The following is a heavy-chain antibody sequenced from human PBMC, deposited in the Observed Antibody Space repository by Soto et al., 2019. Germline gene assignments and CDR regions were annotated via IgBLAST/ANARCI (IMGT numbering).Heavy chain of an antibody. CDR2: IKGDGSSP. Sequence: GGSLRLSCAASGFTFNTYWMHWVRQAPGKGLVWVSRIKGDGSSPSYADSVKGRFTISRDNSKNTLYLQMNSLRAEDTAVYYCASGTGYSSSWDIDAFDIWGQGTMVTVSS. J-gene: IGHJ3*02. D-gene: IGHD6-13*01. CDR3: ASGTGYSSSWDIDAFDI. V-gene: IGHV3-74*01. CDR1: GFTFNTYW.